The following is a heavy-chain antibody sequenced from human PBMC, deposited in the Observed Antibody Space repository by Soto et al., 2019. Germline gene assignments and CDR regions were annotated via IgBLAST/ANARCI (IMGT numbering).Heavy chain of an antibody. CDR3: ARHIRSGGSSLAFDI. CDR2: IYYSGST. Sequence: SETLSLTCTVSGGSISSYYWSWIRQPPGKGLEWIGYIYYSGSTNYNPSLKSRVTISVDTSKNQFSLKLSSVTAADTAVYYCARHIRSGGSSLAFDIWGQGTMVTVSS. J-gene: IGHJ3*02. D-gene: IGHD2-15*01. V-gene: IGHV4-59*08. CDR1: GGSISSYY.